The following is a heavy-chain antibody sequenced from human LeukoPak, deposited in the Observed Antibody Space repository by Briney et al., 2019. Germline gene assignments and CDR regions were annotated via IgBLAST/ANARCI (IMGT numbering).Heavy chain of an antibody. D-gene: IGHD3-22*01. J-gene: IGHJ1*01. Sequence: PSETLSLTCTVSGGSISSYYWSWIRQPPGKGLEWIGYIYTSGSTNYNPSLKSRVTISVDTSKNQFSLKLSSVTAADTAVYYCASQPYYYDSSGYPVYVYFQHWGQGTLVTVSS. V-gene: IGHV4-4*09. CDR3: ASQPYYYDSSGYPVYVYFQH. CDR1: GGSISSYY. CDR2: IYTSGST.